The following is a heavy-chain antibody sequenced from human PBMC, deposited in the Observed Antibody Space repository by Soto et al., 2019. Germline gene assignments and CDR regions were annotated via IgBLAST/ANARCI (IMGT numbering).Heavy chain of an antibody. V-gene: IGHV4-59*01. CDR1: GGYISTYY. CDR3: SRTDGYSYDY. D-gene: IGHD5-12*01. CDR2: IYYNGIT. Sequence: SETLSLTCTVSGGYISTYYWSWIRQPPGKGLERIGYIYYNGITHYNPSFKSRVTISVDTSRNHFSLRLSSVTAADTAVYYCSRTDGYSYDYWGQG. J-gene: IGHJ4*02.